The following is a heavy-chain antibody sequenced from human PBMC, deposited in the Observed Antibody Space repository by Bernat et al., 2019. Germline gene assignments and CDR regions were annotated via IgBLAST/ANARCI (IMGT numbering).Heavy chain of an antibody. CDR1: GGSISSGGYY. V-gene: IGHV4-30-4*08. Sequence: QVQLQESGPGLVKPSQTLSLTCTVSGGSISSGGYYWSWIRQHPGKGLEWIGYIYYSGSTYYNPSLKSRVTISVDTSKNQFSLKLSSVTAADTAVYYCARATYTLWRGIAVADHFDYWGQGTLVTVSS. CDR3: ARATYTLWRGIAVADHFDY. CDR2: IYYSGST. J-gene: IGHJ4*02. D-gene: IGHD6-19*01.